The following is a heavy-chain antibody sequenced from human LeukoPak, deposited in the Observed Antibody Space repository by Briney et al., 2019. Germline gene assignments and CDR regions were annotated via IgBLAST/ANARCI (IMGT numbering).Heavy chain of an antibody. CDR3: ARGVTIVRGVVLTGGEYFDY. D-gene: IGHD3-10*01. CDR1: GGSISSYY. CDR2: IYYTGTT. V-gene: IGHV4-59*01. Sequence: PSETLSLTCTVSGGSISSYYWSWIRQPPGKGLEWIGYIYYTGTTNYNPSLRSRVTMSVDTSKNQFSLRLSSVTAADTAVYYCARGVTIVRGVVLTGGEYFDYWGRGTLVTVSS. J-gene: IGHJ4*02.